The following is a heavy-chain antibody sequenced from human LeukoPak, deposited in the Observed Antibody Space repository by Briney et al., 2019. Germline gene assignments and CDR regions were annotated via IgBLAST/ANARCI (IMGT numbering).Heavy chain of an antibody. CDR2: ISGSDGST. Sequence: GGSLRLSCAASGFTFTSYAMSWVRQAPGKGLEWVSAISGSDGSTYYADSVKGRFTISRDNSKNTLFLQMNTLRAEDTAVYYCARVSEIAAAGHFDYWGQGTLVTVSS. D-gene: IGHD6-13*01. V-gene: IGHV3-23*01. CDR3: ARVSEIAAAGHFDY. CDR1: GFTFTSYA. J-gene: IGHJ4*02.